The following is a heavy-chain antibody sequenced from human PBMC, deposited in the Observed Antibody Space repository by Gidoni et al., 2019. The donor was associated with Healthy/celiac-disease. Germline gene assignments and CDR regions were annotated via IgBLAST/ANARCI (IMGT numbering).Heavy chain of an antibody. CDR2: IWYDGSNK. Sequence: VQLVESGGGVVQPGRALRLYCAASGFTLSSYGMHWVRQAPGKGLEWVAVIWYDGSNKYYADSVKGRFTISRDNSKNTLYLQMNSLRSEDTAVYYCARDNLKQWLRGIDYWGQGTLVTVSS. CDR1: GFTLSSYG. D-gene: IGHD6-19*01. CDR3: ARDNLKQWLRGIDY. J-gene: IGHJ4*02. V-gene: IGHV3-33*01.